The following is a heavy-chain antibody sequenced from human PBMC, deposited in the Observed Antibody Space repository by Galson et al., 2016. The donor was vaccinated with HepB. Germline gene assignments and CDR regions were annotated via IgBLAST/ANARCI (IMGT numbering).Heavy chain of an antibody. D-gene: IGHD3-10*01. CDR3: ARRIRGVIISLNWFDP. Sequence: GYYWSWIRQHPGKGLEWIGYIYYSGSTYYNPSLKSRVTISVDTSKNQFSLKLSSVTAADTAVYYCARRIRGVIISLNWFDPRGQGTLVTVSS. CDR2: IYYSGST. V-gene: IGHV4-31*02. CDR1: GYY. J-gene: IGHJ5*02.